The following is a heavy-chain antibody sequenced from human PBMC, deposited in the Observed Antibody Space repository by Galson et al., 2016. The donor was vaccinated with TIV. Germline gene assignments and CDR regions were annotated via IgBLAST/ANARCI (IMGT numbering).Heavy chain of an antibody. CDR3: ARDIPCYGSCFFFND. D-gene: IGHD2-15*01. V-gene: IGHV1-69*05. Sequence: SVKVSCKASGCTLNNYSINWVRQAPGQGLEWMGGILPITATTNYAQKFQGRVTITTDSSTSTVYMELRSLRSEDTAVSFRARDIPCYGSCFFFNDWGQGTPVTVSS. CDR2: ILPITATT. CDR1: GCTLNNYS. J-gene: IGHJ4*02.